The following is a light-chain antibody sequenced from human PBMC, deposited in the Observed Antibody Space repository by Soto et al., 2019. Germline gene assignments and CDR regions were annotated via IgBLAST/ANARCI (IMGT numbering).Light chain of an antibody. CDR1: QSVTTY. V-gene: IGKV3-11*01. CDR3: QQRSNWPPAIT. CDR2: DAS. J-gene: IGKJ5*01. Sequence: EVLLTQSPATLSLSPGETATLFCRASQSVTTYLAWYQQKPGQPPRLLIYDASNRATGIPARFSGSGSGTDFTLILSSLEPEDFAVYYCQQRSNWPPAITFGQGTRLEIK.